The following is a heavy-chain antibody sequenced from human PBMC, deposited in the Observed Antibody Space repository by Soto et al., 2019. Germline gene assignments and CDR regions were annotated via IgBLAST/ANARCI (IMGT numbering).Heavy chain of an antibody. CDR3: ARSEATVLDN. CDR1: GGSMSSSNW. D-gene: IGHD4-17*01. CDR2: AHHSGRT. V-gene: IGHV4-4*02. J-gene: IGHJ4*02. Sequence: QVQLQESGPGLVKPSGTLSLTCTVSGGSMSSSNWWNWVRQPPGKGLEWIGEAHHSGRTNYNPSLKSRVTISVDKSKNHFSPKLSSVTAADTAVYYCARSEATVLDNWGQGTLVTVSS.